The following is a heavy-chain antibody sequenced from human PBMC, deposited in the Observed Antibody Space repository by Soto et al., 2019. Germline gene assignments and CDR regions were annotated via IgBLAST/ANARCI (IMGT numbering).Heavy chain of an antibody. CDR2: IDRDGTDT. V-gene: IGHV3-74*01. D-gene: IGHD4-17*01. CDR3: ARATTTVTTRPTLGY. Sequence: GGSLRLSCAASGFTFNSYWMHWVRQAPGKGLVWVSRIDRDGTDTNYADSVKGRFTISRDNAKNTLFLQMNSLTAEDTAVYYCARATTTVTTRPTLGYWGRGTMVTV. J-gene: IGHJ4*02. CDR1: GFTFNSYW.